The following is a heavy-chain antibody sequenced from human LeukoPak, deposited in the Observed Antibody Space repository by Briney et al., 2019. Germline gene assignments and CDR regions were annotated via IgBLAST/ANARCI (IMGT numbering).Heavy chain of an antibody. D-gene: IGHD2-15*01. CDR2: INNGDTT. Sequence: GGSLRLSCAAPGFTDNTNHMSWVRQAPGKGLEWVSIINNGDTTYYADSVKGRFTISRDNAKNTLYLQMNSLRAEDTAVYYCARGSDCSGGSCYSYWYFDLWGRGTLVTVSS. CDR3: ARGSDCSGGSCYSYWYFDL. CDR1: GFTDNTNH. J-gene: IGHJ2*01. V-gene: IGHV3-66*01.